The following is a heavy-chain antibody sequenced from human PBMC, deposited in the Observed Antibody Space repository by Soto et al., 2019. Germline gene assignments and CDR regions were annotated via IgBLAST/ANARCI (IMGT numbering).Heavy chain of an antibody. CDR1: GFTFSSYA. V-gene: IGHV3-23*01. CDR2: ISGSGGST. Sequence: PGGSLRLSCAASGFTFSSYAMSWVRQAPGKGLEWVSAISGSGGSTYYADSVKGRFTISRDNSKNTLYLQMNSLRAEDTAVYYCAKDGGYYDSSYYFDYWGQGTLVTVSS. CDR3: AKDGGYYDSSYYFDY. J-gene: IGHJ4*02. D-gene: IGHD3-22*01.